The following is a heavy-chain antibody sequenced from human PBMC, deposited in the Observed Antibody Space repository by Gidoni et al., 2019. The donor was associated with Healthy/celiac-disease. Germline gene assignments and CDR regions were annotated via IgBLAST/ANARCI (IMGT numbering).Heavy chain of an antibody. D-gene: IGHD3-16*02. Sequence: EVQLVESGGGLIQPGGSLRLSCAASGFPVSSNYMSWVRQAPGQGLEWVSVMYSGGSTYYADSVKGRFTISRDNSKNTLYLQMNSLRAEDTAVYYCNAHYDYVWGSYRFSPVDVWGQGTTVTVSS. J-gene: IGHJ6*02. CDR3: NAHYDYVWGSYRFSPVDV. CDR1: GFPVSSNY. CDR2: MYSGGST. V-gene: IGHV3-53*01.